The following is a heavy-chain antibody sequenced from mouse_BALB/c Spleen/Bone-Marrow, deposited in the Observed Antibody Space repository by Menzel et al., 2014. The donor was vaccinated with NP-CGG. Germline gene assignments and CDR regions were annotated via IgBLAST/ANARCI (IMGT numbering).Heavy chain of an antibody. J-gene: IGHJ1*01. CDR3: ARSGYWYFDV. CDR1: GYTFTSYW. D-gene: IGHD3-1*01. CDR2: INPSNGRT. Sequence: LKECGAELVKPGASVKLSCKASGYTFTSYWMHWVKQRPGQGLEWIGEINPSNGRTNYVEKFKSKATLSGDKSSSTVYMQLSSLTSEDSAVYYCARSGYWYFDVWGAGTTVTVSA. V-gene: IGHV1S81*02.